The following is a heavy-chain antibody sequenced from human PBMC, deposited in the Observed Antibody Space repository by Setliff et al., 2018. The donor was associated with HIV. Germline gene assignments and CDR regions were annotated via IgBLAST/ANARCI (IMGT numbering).Heavy chain of an antibody. Sequence: VKVSCKVSGFTFTDHFIHWVRQAPGKGLEWMGLIDPEDEKTIYAEKFQGRVTITADTSTNLVYMDLSGLRSEDTAIYYCAALAAAHPFDYWGQGTLVTVS. D-gene: IGHD6-13*01. V-gene: IGHV1-69-2*01. CDR3: AALAAAHPFDY. CDR2: IDPEDEKT. CDR1: GFTFTDHF. J-gene: IGHJ4*01.